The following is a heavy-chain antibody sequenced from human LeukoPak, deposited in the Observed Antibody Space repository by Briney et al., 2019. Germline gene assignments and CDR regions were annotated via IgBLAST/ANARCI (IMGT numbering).Heavy chain of an antibody. D-gene: IGHD3-9*01. CDR1: GGSISSYY. J-gene: IGHJ6*02. V-gene: IGHV4-59*01. CDR2: IYYSGST. CDR3: ARGNLPAANPWYYDILTGYRGPPTPCYYYGMDV. Sequence: SETLSLTCTVSGGSISSYYWSWIRQPPGKGLEWIGYIYYSGSTNYNPSLKSRVTISVDTSKNQFSLKLSSVTAADTAVYYCARGNLPAANPWYYDILTGYRGPPTPCYYYGMDVWGQGTTVTVSS.